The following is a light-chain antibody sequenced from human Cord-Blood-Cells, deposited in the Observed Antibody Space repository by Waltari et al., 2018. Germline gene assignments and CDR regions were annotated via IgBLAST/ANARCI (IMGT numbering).Light chain of an antibody. CDR1: SSNIGAGYD. Sequence: QSVLTQPPSVSGAPGQRVTISRTGSSSNIGAGYDVHWYQQLPGPAPKLLIYGNSNRPSGVPDRFSGSKSGTSASLAITGLQAEDEADYYCQSYDSSLSGWVFGGGTKLTVL. V-gene: IGLV1-40*01. CDR3: QSYDSSLSGWV. CDR2: GNS. J-gene: IGLJ3*02.